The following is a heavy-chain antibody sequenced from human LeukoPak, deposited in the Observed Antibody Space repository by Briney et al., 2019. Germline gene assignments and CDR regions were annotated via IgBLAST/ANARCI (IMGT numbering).Heavy chain of an antibody. D-gene: IGHD6-13*01. CDR2: IYYSGST. V-gene: IGHV4-39*01. Sequence: PSETLSLTCTVSGGSLSSSSYYWGWIRQPPGRGLEWLGSIYYSGSTYYNPSLKSRVTISVDTSKNQFSLKLSSVTAADTAVYYCASVPYIAAAGTSFDYWGQGTLVTVSS. CDR1: GGSLSSSSYY. J-gene: IGHJ4*02. CDR3: ASVPYIAAAGTSFDY.